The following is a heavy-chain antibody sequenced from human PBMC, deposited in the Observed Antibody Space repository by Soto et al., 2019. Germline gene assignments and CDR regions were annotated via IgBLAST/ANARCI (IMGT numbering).Heavy chain of an antibody. CDR2: TYYRSRWYT. CDR1: GDSVSSKVVA. J-gene: IGHJ4*02. CDR3: ARDRGYYHSGTYLFYYDY. Sequence: SQTLSLTCAISGDSVSSKVVAWNWIRQSPTRGLQWLGRTYYRSRWYTDYALSLRSRLIIKADTSKNQFSLQLDSVTPEDTAVYYCARDRGYYHSGTYLFYYDYWGQGTLVTVSS. V-gene: IGHV6-1*01. D-gene: IGHD3-10*01.